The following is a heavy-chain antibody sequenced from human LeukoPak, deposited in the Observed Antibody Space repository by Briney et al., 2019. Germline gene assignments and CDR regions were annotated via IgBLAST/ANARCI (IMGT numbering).Heavy chain of an antibody. Sequence: GSLRLSCAVSGFTFSTYWMSWIRQPPGKGLEWIGEINHSGSTNYNPSLKSRVTISVDTSKNQFSLKLSSVTAADTAVYYCASGGSLFDYWGQGTLVTVSS. CDR2: INHSGST. CDR1: GFTFSTYW. V-gene: IGHV4-34*01. J-gene: IGHJ4*02. CDR3: ASGGSLFDY.